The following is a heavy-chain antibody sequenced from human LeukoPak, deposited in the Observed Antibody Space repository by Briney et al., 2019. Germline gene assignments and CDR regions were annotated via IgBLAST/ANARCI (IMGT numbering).Heavy chain of an antibody. CDR3: ARMVCTSGVCPFHY. CDR1: GFTFSSYS. V-gene: IGHV3-48*01. D-gene: IGHD2-8*01. J-gene: IGHJ4*02. Sequence: GGSLRLSCAASGFTFSSYSMNWVRQAPGKGLEWVSYISSSSSTIYYADSVKGRFTISRDNAKNSLYLQINSLRAEDTAVYYCARMVCTSGVCPFHYWGQGTLVTVSS. CDR2: ISSSSSTI.